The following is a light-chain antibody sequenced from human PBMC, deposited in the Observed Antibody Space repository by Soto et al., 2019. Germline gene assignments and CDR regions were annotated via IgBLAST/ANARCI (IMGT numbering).Light chain of an antibody. V-gene: IGKV3-11*01. J-gene: IGKJ5*01. CDR2: DAS. CDR3: QQYGTSEII. CDR1: QSVSSY. Sequence: EILLTQSPATLSSSLGERATLSCRASQSVSSYLAWYQQKPGQAPRLLIYDASNRATGIPARFSGSGSGTDFTLTISRLETEDFAVFYCQQYGTSEIIFGQGTRLEIK.